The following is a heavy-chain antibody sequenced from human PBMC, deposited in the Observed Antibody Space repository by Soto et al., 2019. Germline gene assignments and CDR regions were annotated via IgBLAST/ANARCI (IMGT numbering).Heavy chain of an antibody. D-gene: IGHD2-8*01. CDR3: AGRDCTNGICYFY. Sequence: VGSLRLSCAASGFTFSTYWMHWVRQAPGKGLVWVSRINSDGSSTNYAESVKGRFTISRDNAKNTLYLHMNSLRAEDTAVYYCAGRDCTNGICYFYWGQGALVTVSS. V-gene: IGHV3-74*01. CDR2: INSDGSST. CDR1: GFTFSTYW. J-gene: IGHJ4*02.